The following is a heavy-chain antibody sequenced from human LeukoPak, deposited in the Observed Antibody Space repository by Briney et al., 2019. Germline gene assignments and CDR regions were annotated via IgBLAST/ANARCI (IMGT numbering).Heavy chain of an antibody. V-gene: IGHV1-2*02. CDR1: GYTFTGYY. CDR3: ARASAVVVITSNWFDP. J-gene: IGHJ5*02. D-gene: IGHD3-22*01. CDR2: INPNSGGT. Sequence: ASVKVSCKASGYTFTGYYMHWVRQAPGQGLEWMGWINPNSGGTNYAQKSQGRVTMTRDTSISTAYMELSRLRSDDTAAYYCARASAVVVITSNWFDPWGQGTLVTVSS.